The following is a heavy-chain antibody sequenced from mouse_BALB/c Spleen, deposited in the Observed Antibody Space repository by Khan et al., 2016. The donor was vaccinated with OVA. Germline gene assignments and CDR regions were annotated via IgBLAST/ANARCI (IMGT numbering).Heavy chain of an antibody. CDR3: ARAYYRYDGYYAMDY. Sequence: QVQLQQSGPGLVAPSQTLSNTCTVSGFSLSRYNIHWVRQPPGGGLEWLGMIWGGGGTDYNSTLKSRLSISKDNSKSQVFLKMNSLQTEDTAMYYCARAYYRYDGYYAMDYWGQGTSVTVSS. V-gene: IGHV2-6-4*01. CDR1: GFSLSRYN. J-gene: IGHJ4*01. CDR2: IWGGGGT. D-gene: IGHD2-14*01.